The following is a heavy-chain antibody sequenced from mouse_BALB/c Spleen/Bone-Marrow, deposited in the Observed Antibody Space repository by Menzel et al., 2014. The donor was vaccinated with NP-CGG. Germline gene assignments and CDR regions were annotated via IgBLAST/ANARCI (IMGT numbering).Heavy chain of an antibody. CDR1: GYAFSSSW. D-gene: IGHD3-2*01. CDR3: ARSRWVGQRGLPFDY. CDR2: IYPGDGDT. V-gene: IGHV1-82*01. Sequence: QVQLQQSGPELVKPGASVKISCKASGYAFSSSWMNWVKQRPGQGLEWTGRIYPGDGDTNYNGKFKGKATLTADKSSSTAYMQLRGLTYVDSAIYYCARSRWVGQRGLPFDYWGQGTTLTVSS. J-gene: IGHJ2*01.